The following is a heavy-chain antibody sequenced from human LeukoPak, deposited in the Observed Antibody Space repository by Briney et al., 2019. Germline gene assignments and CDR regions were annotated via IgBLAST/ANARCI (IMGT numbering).Heavy chain of an antibody. D-gene: IGHD4-17*01. CDR3: AKDPRGGYGYYVNWFDP. V-gene: IGHV3-23*01. Sequence: GGSLRLSCAASGFTFSSYAMSWVRQAPGKGLEWVSAISGSGTTTYYADSVKGRFTISRDNSKNTLYLQMNSLRPEDTAVYYCAKDPRGGYGYYVNWFDPWGQGTLVTVSS. CDR1: GFTFSSYA. CDR2: ISGSGTTT. J-gene: IGHJ5*02.